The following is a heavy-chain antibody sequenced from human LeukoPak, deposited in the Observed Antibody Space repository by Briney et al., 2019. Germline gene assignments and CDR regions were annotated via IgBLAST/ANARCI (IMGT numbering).Heavy chain of an antibody. CDR2: INPNTGGT. Sequence: ASLKVSCKASGYTFTGYYMHWVRQAPGQGLEWMGWINPNTGGTNFAQKFQGRVTMTRDTSINTAYMELSRLTFDDTAVYCCAREFPSSSNWYAKWFDPWGQGTLVTVSS. J-gene: IGHJ5*02. CDR1: GYTFTGYY. V-gene: IGHV1-2*02. D-gene: IGHD6-13*01. CDR3: AREFPSSSNWYAKWFDP.